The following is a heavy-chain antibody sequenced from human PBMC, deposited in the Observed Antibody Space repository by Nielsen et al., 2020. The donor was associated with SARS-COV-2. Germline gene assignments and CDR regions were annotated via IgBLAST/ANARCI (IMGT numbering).Heavy chain of an antibody. D-gene: IGHD6-13*01. CDR1: GESFSGYY. J-gene: IGHJ4*02. Sequence: SETLSLTCAVYGESFSGYYWSWIRQPPGKGLEWIGEIDHSSSTNYNPSLKSRVTISVDTSKNQFSLRLSSVTAADTAVYYCARGGGSRGRFDSWGQGTLVTVSS. CDR2: IDHSSST. CDR3: ARGGGSRGRFDS. V-gene: IGHV4-34*01.